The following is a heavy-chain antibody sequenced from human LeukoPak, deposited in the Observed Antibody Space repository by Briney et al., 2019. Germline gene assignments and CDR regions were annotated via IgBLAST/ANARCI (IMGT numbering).Heavy chain of an antibody. V-gene: IGHV5-51*01. Sequence: GESLQISCEGSGYSFTNYWIGWVRRLPGKGLEWMGIIYPGDSDTRYSPSFQGQVTISADKSISTAYLQWSSLKASDTAMYYCVILENWNYAIDYWGQGTLVTVSS. CDR2: IYPGDSDT. CDR1: GYSFTNYW. CDR3: VILENWNYAIDY. J-gene: IGHJ4*02. D-gene: IGHD1-7*01.